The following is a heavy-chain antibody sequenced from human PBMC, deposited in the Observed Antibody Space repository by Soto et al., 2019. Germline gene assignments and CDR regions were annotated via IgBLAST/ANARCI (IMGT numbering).Heavy chain of an antibody. CDR1: GFTFSSYS. CDR2: ISSSSSYI. Sequence: EVQLVESGGGLVKPGGSLRLSCAASGFTFSSYSINPAPPPPPPGLEWVPSISSSSSYIYYADSVKGRFTISRDNAKNSLYLQMNSLRAEDTAVYYCARGLSDSYFQHWGQGTLVTVSS. D-gene: IGHD2-21*02. J-gene: IGHJ1*01. CDR3: ARGLSDSYFQH. V-gene: IGHV3-21*01.